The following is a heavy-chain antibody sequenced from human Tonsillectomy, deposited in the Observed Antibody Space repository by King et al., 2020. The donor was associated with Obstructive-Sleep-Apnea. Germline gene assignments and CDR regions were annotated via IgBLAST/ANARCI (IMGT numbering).Heavy chain of an antibody. V-gene: IGHV3-64D*09. CDR1: GFTFSSYA. Sequence: VQLVESGGGLVQPGGSLRLSCLASGFTFSSYAMHWVRQAPGKGLEYVSAISSNGGSTYYADSVKGRFTISRDNSKNTLYLQMSSLRAEDTAVYYCVKEYCSGGSCSHLFDYWGQGTLVTVSS. D-gene: IGHD2-15*01. J-gene: IGHJ4*02. CDR2: ISSNGGST. CDR3: VKEYCSGGSCSHLFDY.